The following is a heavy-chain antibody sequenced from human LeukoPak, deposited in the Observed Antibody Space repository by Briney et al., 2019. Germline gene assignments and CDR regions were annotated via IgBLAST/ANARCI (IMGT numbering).Heavy chain of an antibody. V-gene: IGHV1-69*13. CDR2: IIPIFGTA. CDR3: ARRGILAYGMDV. J-gene: IGHJ6*02. D-gene: IGHD3-9*01. CDR1: GGIFSSYA. Sequence: SVKVSCKASGGIFSSYAISWVRQAPGQGLEWMGGIIPIFGTANYAQKFQGRVTITADESTSTAYMELSSLRSEDTAVYYCARRGILAYGMDVWGQGTTVTVSS.